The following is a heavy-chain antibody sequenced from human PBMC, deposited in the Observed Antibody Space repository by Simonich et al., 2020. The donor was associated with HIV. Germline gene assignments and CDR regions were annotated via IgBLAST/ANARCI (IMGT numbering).Heavy chain of an antibody. D-gene: IGHD6-13*01. CDR2: INHSGST. V-gene: IGHV4-34*01. CDR3: ARLTAGGLGEYFQH. J-gene: IGHJ1*01. Sequence: QVQLQQWGAGLLKPSETLSLTCAVYGGSFSGYNWSWIRQPPGKGRGWIGEINHSGSTNYNPSLKSRVTISVDTSKNQFSLKLSSVTAADTAVYYCARLTAGGLGEYFQHWGQGTLVTVSS. CDR1: GGSFSGYN.